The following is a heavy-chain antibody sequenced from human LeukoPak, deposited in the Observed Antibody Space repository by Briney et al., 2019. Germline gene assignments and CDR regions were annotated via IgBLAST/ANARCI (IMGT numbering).Heavy chain of an antibody. D-gene: IGHD6-13*01. CDR3: AKEGQGGIAQDWFDP. CDR2: INSDGSST. Sequence: GGSLRLSCAASGFTFSSYWMHWVRQAPGKGLVWVSRINSDGSSTSYADSVKGRFTISRDNSKNTLYLQMNSLRAEDTAVYYCAKEGQGGIAQDWFDPWGQGTLVTVSS. V-gene: IGHV3-74*01. J-gene: IGHJ5*02. CDR1: GFTFSSYW.